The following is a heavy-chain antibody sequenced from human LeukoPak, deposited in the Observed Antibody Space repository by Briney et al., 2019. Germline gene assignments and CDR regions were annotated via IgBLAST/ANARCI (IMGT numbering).Heavy chain of an antibody. CDR3: AKDRGGSYTLSLDY. CDR2: IYSGGNI. Sequence: GGSLRLSCAASGFTVSSTYMSWVRQAPGKGLEWVSVIYSGGNIYYIESVKGRFTISRDNAKNSLYLQMNSLRAEDTAVYYCAKDRGGSYTLSLDYWGQGTLVTVSS. J-gene: IGHJ4*02. D-gene: IGHD1-26*01. CDR1: GFTVSSTY. V-gene: IGHV3-53*01.